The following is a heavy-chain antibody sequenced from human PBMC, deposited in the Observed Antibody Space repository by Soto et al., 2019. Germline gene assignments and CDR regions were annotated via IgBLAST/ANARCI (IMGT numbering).Heavy chain of an antibody. J-gene: IGHJ4*02. CDR3: ARTARRFDY. CDR2: ISNNGDT. V-gene: IGHV4-59*02. D-gene: IGHD6-6*01. Sequence: SETLSLTCTVSGASVSGDYWSWIRQPPGKGLECIGYISNNGDTNYSPSLRSRVTMSLDTSRNQFSLKLTSVTAADTAVYYCARTARRFDYWGQGTLVTVSS. CDR1: GASVSGDY.